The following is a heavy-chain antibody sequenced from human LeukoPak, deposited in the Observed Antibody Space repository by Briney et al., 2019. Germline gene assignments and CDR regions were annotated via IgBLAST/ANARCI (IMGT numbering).Heavy chain of an antibody. CDR2: IYSGGST. D-gene: IGHD3-10*01. CDR3: AKDFYGSGSSYFDY. Sequence: GGSLRLSCAASGFTVSSNYMSWVRQAPGKGLEWVSVIYSGGSTYYADSVKGRFTISRDNSKNTLYLQMNSLRAEDTAIYYCAKDFYGSGSSYFDYWGQGTLVTVSS. J-gene: IGHJ4*02. V-gene: IGHV3-53*01. CDR1: GFTVSSNY.